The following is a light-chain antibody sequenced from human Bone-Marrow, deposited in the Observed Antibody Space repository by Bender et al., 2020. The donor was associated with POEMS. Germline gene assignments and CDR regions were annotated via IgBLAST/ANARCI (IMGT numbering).Light chain of an antibody. CDR2: EGA. Sequence: QSALTQPASVSASPRQSITISCTGTSSDVGIYSRVSWYQQLPGNAPKLIIYEGAKRPSGVSSRFSASWSGNSAALTISALQAEDEADYYCCLYAGSRSPFGGGTKLTVL. CDR1: SSDVGIYSR. CDR3: CLYAGSRSP. V-gene: IGLV2-23*01. J-gene: IGLJ2*01.